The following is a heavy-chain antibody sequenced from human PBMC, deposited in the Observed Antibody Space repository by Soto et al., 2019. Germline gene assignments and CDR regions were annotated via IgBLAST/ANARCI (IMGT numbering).Heavy chain of an antibody. CDR3: GTRGGGGGY. Sequence: EVQLVESGGGLIQPGGSLRLSCAVSGFTVSNNYMSWVRQAPGKGLEGVSVIYSGGYTAYGDSVKGRFTISRDNSKNKLYLQKKSLGADAGAGYYGGTRGGGGGYWGQGTLVTVSS. J-gene: IGHJ4*02. V-gene: IGHV3-53*01. D-gene: IGHD3-10*01. CDR1: GFTVSNNY. CDR2: IYSGGYT.